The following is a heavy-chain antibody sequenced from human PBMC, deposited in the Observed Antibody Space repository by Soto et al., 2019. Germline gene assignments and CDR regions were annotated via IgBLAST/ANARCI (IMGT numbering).Heavy chain of an antibody. J-gene: IGHJ5*02. CDR3: TRVSVIVNWFDP. CDR1: GYTFTSYA. V-gene: IGHV1-3*01. CDR2: INAGNGNT. D-gene: IGHD2-15*01. Sequence: ASVKVSCNASGYTFTSYAMHWVRQAPGQRLEWMGWINAGNGNTTYSQKYHGRVTITRDTSASTAYMELSSPRSEDTAVYYSTRVSVIVNWFDPWGQGTLVTVSS.